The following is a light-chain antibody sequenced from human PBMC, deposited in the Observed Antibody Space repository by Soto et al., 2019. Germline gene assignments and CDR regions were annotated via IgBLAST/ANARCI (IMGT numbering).Light chain of an antibody. Sequence: DIVLTQSPGTLSLSPGERATLSCRASQSVSSSYLAWYQQKPGQAPRLLIYGASSRATGIPARFSGSGSGTDFTLTISRLEPEDFAVYYCQQYGSSAYTFGQGTKLEIK. J-gene: IGKJ2*01. V-gene: IGKV3-20*01. CDR3: QQYGSSAYT. CDR1: QSVSSSY. CDR2: GAS.